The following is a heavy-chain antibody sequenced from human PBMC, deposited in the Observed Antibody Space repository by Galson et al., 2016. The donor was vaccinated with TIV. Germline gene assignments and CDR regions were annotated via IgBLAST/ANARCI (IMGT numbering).Heavy chain of an antibody. V-gene: IGHV3-15*01. CDR1: GFSFTNAW. CDR2: VKSIFDGGTT. J-gene: IGHJ4*02. Sequence: SLRLSCAASGFSFTNAWMGWVRQAPGKGLEWVGRVKSIFDGGTTDYAAPVKGRFTISRDDSKDILYLQMNGLKIEDTAVYYCATLTDVLRFFDWGAPGDWGQGTLVTVSS. D-gene: IGHD3-3*01. CDR3: ATLTDVLRFFDWGAPGD.